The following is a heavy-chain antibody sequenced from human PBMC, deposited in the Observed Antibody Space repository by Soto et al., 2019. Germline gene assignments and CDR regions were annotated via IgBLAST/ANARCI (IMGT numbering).Heavy chain of an antibody. D-gene: IGHD1-26*01. CDR3: VRQGIGALHGLVDV. Sequence: QVQLQASGPGLVKPSDTLSLTCTVSGDSIGTYNWGWIRQPPGKRLEWIGYIYSNGGTSYNPALTSRVTISADTSTKQFSLRLSSVTYADTAVYYCVRQGIGALHGLVDVLGQGTTVTVSS. CDR2: IYSNGGT. J-gene: IGHJ6*02. V-gene: IGHV4-59*08. CDR1: GDSIGTYN.